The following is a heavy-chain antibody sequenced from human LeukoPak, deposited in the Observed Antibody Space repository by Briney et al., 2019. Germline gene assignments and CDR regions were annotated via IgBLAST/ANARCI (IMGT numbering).Heavy chain of an antibody. Sequence: SETLSLTCTVSGGSISSSSYYWGWIRQPPGKGLEWIGSIYYSGSTYYNPSLKSRVTISVDTSKNQFSLKLSSVTAADTAVYYCARGGPIHDVLRYFDWFPIDYWGQGTLVTVTS. CDR2: IYYSGST. CDR1: GGSISSSSYY. J-gene: IGHJ4*02. D-gene: IGHD3-9*01. V-gene: IGHV4-39*07. CDR3: ARGGPIHDVLRYFDWFPIDY.